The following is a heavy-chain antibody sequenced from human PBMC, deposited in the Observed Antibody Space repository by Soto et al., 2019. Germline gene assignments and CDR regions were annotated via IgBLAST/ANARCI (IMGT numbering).Heavy chain of an antibody. J-gene: IGHJ6*02. CDR3: ANDIGQQLAFGYGLDV. Sequence: VQLVESGGGLVQPGRSLRLTCVASGFSFDDYAMHWVRQAPGKGLEWVSGISWNSDKIDYPDSVKGRFTVSRDNAKKSLYLQMNSLRGEDTALYFCANDIGQQLAFGYGLDVWGQGTTVTVSS. CDR2: ISWNSDKI. D-gene: IGHD6-13*01. CDR1: GFSFDDYA. V-gene: IGHV3-9*01.